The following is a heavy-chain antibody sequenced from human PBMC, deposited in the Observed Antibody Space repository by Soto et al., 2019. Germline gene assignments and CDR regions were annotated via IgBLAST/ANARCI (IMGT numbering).Heavy chain of an antibody. V-gene: IGHV3-30*18. J-gene: IGHJ6*02. CDR1: AFTFRSYV. CDR3: AKDSSREVATTTKMYYHYGMDV. D-gene: IGHD5-12*01. Sequence: PGGSLRLSCAASAFTFRSYVMHWVRQAPGKGLEWVATISHDGTNKYYVNSVKGRFTISRDNSNNTLYLQMNSLRAEDTAVYYCAKDSSREVATTTKMYYHYGMDVWGQGTAVTVSS. CDR2: ISHDGTNK.